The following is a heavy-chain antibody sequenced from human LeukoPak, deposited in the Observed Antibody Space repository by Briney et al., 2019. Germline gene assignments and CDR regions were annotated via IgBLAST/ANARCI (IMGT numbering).Heavy chain of an antibody. J-gene: IGHJ6*03. CDR2: IYTSGST. Sequence: SETLSLTCTVSGGSISSYYWSWIRQPAGKGLEGIGRIYTSGSTNYNPSRKSRVTISVDTCKNQFSLKLSSVTAADTAVYYCARGKEPSGYSSSWYDWGLKGYYYYMDVWGKGTTVTISS. D-gene: IGHD6-13*01. CDR3: ARGKEPSGYSSSWYDWGLKGYYYYMDV. V-gene: IGHV4-4*07. CDR1: GGSISSYY.